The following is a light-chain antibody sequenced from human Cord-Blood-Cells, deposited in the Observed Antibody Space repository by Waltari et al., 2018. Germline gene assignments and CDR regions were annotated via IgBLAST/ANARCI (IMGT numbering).Light chain of an antibody. J-gene: IGLJ3*02. CDR1: SSNIGSNY. Sequence: QSVLTQPPSASGTPGQRVTISCSGSSSNIGSNYVYGYQQIPGTGPEPLIYRNYPRPSGCPDRFSGSNSGASAALAISGLRSAEEADYYCAAWDDSLRNWVFGGGTKLTVL. CDR2: RNY. CDR3: AAWDDSLRNWV. V-gene: IGLV1-47*01.